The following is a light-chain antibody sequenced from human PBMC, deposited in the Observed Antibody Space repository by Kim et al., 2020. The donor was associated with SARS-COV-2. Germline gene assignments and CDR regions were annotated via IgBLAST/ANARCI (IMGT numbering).Light chain of an antibody. J-gene: IGLJ3*02. CDR1: SSDVGGYNY. Sequence: QSALTQPASVSGSPGQSITISCTGTSSDVGGYNYVYWYQQHPGTAPKLMIYDVSNRPSGVSNRFSGSKSGTTASLTISGLQAEDEADYYCSSYTSSSTRVFGGGTKVTVL. CDR3: SSYTSSSTRV. CDR2: DVS. V-gene: IGLV2-14*01.